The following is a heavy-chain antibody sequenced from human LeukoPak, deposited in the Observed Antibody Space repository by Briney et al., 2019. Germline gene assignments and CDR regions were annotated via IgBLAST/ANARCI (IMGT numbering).Heavy chain of an antibody. J-gene: IGHJ4*02. CDR1: ELSFKTYS. Sequence: GGSLRLSCAASELSFKTYSMNWLRQSPGKGLEWVASISLAGTYIDYADSVKGRFTISRDNAKNSLYLQMNSLRAEDTAVYYCASGDDYGNYWGQGTLVTVSS. CDR3: ASGDDYGNY. CDR2: ISLAGTYI. D-gene: IGHD4-17*01. V-gene: IGHV3-21*01.